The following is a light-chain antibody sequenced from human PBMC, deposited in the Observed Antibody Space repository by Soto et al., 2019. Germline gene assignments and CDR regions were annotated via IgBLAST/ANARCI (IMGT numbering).Light chain of an antibody. CDR1: QGIGSS. CDR2: DAS. CDR3: HQYHHLPQS. V-gene: IGKV1-33*01. Sequence: DIQMTQSPSSLSVSMGDSVTITCQASQGIGSSLNWYQQKPGEAPKILIYDASNLEKGVPSRFSGTASGTDFTFTISTLQTEDIATYFCHQYHHLPQSFGQGTKLEI. J-gene: IGKJ2*03.